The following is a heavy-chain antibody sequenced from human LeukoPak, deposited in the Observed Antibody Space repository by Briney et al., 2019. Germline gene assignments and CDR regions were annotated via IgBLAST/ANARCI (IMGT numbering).Heavy chain of an antibody. CDR3: ARYGGTNRSFDY. CDR1: GYSFNRYC. Sequence: ASVKVSCMPSGYSFNRYCITWVRPAPGQGLEWMGWISPSSGNTNYVQNLQGRVSMTTDTSTSTVYMELRSLRSDDTAVYYCARYGGTNRSFDYWGPGTLVSVSS. D-gene: IGHD1-14*01. J-gene: IGHJ4*02. CDR2: ISPSSGNT. V-gene: IGHV1-18*01.